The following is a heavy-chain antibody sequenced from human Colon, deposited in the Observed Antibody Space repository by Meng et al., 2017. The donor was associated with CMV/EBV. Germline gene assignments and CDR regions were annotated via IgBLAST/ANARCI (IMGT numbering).Heavy chain of an antibody. V-gene: IGHV1-2*02. J-gene: IGHJ6*02. CDR3: ARDHDDYDLLTGYYGHQFYDMDV. CDR2: TNPKSGAT. CDR1: GYSFTGYY. D-gene: IGHD3-9*01. Sequence: ASVKVSCKASGYSFTGYYIHWVRQAPGHGLEWMGWTNPKSGATNYAQKFLGRVTMTRDTSITTAYMELSGLRSDDSAIYYCARDHDDYDLLTGYYGHQFYDMDVWGQGTTVTVSS.